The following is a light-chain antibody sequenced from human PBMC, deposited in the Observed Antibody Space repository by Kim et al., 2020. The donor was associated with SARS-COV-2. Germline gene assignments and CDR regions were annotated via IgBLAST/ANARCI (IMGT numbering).Light chain of an antibody. V-gene: IGLV1-47*01. CDR3: AAWDDSLSGYYV. CDR2: RNN. Sequence: QRVTISCSGSSSNIGSNYVYWYQQLPGTAPKPLIYRNNQRPSGVPDRFSGSKSGTSASLAISGLRSEDEADYYCAAWDDSLSGYYVFGTGTKVTVL. CDR1: SSNIGSNY. J-gene: IGLJ1*01.